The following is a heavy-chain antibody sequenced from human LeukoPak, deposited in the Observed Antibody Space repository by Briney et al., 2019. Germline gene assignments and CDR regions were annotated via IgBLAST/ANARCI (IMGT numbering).Heavy chain of an antibody. CDR2: ISSSGSTI. CDR3: AADDTVTLS. V-gene: IGHV3-11*01. D-gene: IGHD2/OR15-2a*01. J-gene: IGHJ4*02. CDR1: GFTFSDYY. Sequence: GGSLRLSCAASGFTFSDYYMSWIRQAPGKGLEWVSYISSSGSTIYYADSVKGRFSISRDNSKNTLYLQMNSLRFEDTAVYYCAADDTVTLSWGRGTLVTVSS.